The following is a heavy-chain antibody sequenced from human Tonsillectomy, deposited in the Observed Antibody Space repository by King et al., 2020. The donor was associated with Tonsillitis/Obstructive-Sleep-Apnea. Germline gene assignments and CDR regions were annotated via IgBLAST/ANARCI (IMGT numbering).Heavy chain of an antibody. CDR1: GFTFSTYI. J-gene: IGHJ4*02. V-gene: IGHV3-23*04. CDR2: ISGSGTT. D-gene: IGHD2-2*01. Sequence: VQLVESGGGLVQPGGSLRLSCAASGFTFSTYIMSLVRQAPGKGLEWVSSISGSGTTYYADSVKGRFTISRDNYKDTLYLQMNSLRADDTAVYYCAKSAVVPVDWGQGTLVTVSS. CDR3: AKSAVVPVD.